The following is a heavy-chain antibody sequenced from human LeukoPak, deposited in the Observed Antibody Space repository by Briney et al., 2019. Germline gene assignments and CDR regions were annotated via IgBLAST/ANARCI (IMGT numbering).Heavy chain of an antibody. CDR1: GFTFSSYA. CDR3: AKDNYDSSGYYFGNLDY. CDR2: ISGSGGST. V-gene: IGHV3-23*01. D-gene: IGHD3-22*01. J-gene: IGHJ4*02. Sequence: GGSLRLSCAASGFTFSSYAMSWVRQAPGKGLEWVPAISGSGGSTYYADSVKGRFTISRDNSKNTLYLQMNSLRAEDTAVYYCAKDNYDSSGYYFGNLDYWGQGTLVTVSS.